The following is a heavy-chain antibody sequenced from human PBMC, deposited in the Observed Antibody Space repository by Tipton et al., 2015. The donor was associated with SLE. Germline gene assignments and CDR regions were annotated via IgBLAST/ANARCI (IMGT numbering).Heavy chain of an antibody. J-gene: IGHJ4*02. CDR1: GFTFSSYE. Sequence: LRLSCAASGFTFSSYEMNWVRQAPGKGLEWIGYIYYSGSTNYNPSLKSRVTISVDTSKNQFSLKLSSVTAADTAVYYCARAHDSSLSYWGQGTLVTVSS. CDR3: ARAHDSSLSY. V-gene: IGHV4-59*01. CDR2: IYYSGST. D-gene: IGHD6-13*01.